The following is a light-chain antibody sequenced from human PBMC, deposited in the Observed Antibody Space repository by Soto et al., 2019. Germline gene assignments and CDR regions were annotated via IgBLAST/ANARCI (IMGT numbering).Light chain of an antibody. CDR3: QQSYSRVT. CDR1: QSINSR. J-gene: IGKJ1*01. Sequence: DIQMTQSPSSLSASLGDTVTITCRASQSINSRFSWYQQKAGQAPKLLIYAASRLQSGVPSRFSGSGSGTDFTLTISSLQPEDFATYFCQQSYSRVTFXQGTKVDIK. V-gene: IGKV1-39*01. CDR2: AAS.